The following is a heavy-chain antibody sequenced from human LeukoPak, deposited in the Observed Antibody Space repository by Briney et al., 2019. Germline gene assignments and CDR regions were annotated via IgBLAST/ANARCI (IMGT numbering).Heavy chain of an antibody. J-gene: IGHJ6*03. V-gene: IGHV3-74*01. CDR1: GFTFSSNW. CDR2: IDGDGTTA. D-gene: IGHD3-16*01. CDR3: YVHHYYYYMDV. Sequence: GGSLRLSCAASGFTFSSNWMHWVRQAPGKGLVWVSRIDGDGTTANYAESVKGRFTISRDNANNTLYLQINSLSAEDTAVYYCYVHHYYYYMDVWGKGTTVTVSS.